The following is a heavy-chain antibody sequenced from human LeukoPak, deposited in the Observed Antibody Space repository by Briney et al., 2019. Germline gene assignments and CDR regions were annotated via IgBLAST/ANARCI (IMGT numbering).Heavy chain of an antibody. CDR3: TSTYYYDSSGYYVFDY. D-gene: IGHD3-22*01. V-gene: IGHV3-72*01. Sequence: PGGSLRLSCAASGFTFSDRYMDWVRQAPGKGLEWVGRSRNKANSYSTEYAASVRGRFTISRDDSKNSLYLQMSGLKTEDTAVYYCTSTYYYDSSGYYVFDYWGQGTLVAVSS. CDR1: GFTFSDRY. CDR2: SRNKANSYST. J-gene: IGHJ4*02.